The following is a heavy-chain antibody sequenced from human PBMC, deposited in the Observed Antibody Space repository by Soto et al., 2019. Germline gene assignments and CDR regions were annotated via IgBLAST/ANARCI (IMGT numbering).Heavy chain of an antibody. CDR1: GGSISSSSYY. CDR2: IYYSGST. CDR3: ARHAYYGGYYMDV. V-gene: IGHV4-39*01. J-gene: IGHJ6*03. D-gene: IGHD1-26*01. Sequence: QLQLQESGPGLVKPSETLSLTCTVSGGSISSSSYYWGWIRQPPGKGLEWIGSIYYSGSTYYNPSLKSRVTISVDTSKNQFSLKLSSVTAADTAVYYCARHAYYGGYYMDVWGKGTTVTVSS.